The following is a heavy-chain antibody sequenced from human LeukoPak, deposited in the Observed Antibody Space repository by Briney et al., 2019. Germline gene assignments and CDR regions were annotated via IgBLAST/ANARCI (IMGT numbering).Heavy chain of an antibody. CDR1: GYSFTGYY. CDR2: INPNSGGT. CDR3: ARGYSTWLLVVGNY. J-gene: IGHJ4*02. V-gene: IGHV1-2*02. Sequence: GSVKVSCKASGYSFTGYYMHWVRQAPGQGLEWMGWINPNSGGTNYAQKFQGRVTMTRDTSISTAYMELSRLRSDDTAVYYCARGYSTWLLVVGNYWGQGTLVTVSS. D-gene: IGHD2-8*02.